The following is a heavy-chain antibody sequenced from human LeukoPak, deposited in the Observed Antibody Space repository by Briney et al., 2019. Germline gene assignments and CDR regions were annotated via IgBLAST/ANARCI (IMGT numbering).Heavy chain of an antibody. CDR1: GFTFSSYA. CDR2: ISGSGGST. Sequence: PGGSLRLSCAASGFTFSSYAMSWVRQAPGKGLEEVSAISGSGGSTYYADSVKGRFTISRDNSKNTLYLQMNSLRAEDTAVYYCAKLGRGPESAFDIWGQGTMVTVSS. CDR3: AKLGRGPESAFDI. V-gene: IGHV3-23*01. J-gene: IGHJ3*02. D-gene: IGHD5-12*01.